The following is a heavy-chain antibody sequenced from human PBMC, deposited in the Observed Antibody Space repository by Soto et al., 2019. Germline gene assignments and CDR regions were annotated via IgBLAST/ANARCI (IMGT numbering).Heavy chain of an antibody. V-gene: IGHV4-31*03. CDR3: ASEQAGYSSYFDF. J-gene: IGHJ4*02. Sequence: QVQLEESGPGLVKPSQTLSLTCTVSRGPISSGGYYWSWIRQHAGQGLEWIGYIYHSGSTYYNPSLKSRVNISVDTSKNQFYLKLSSVTAADTAVYYCASEQAGYSSYFDFWGQGTLVTVSS. CDR1: RGPISSGGYY. CDR2: IYHSGST. D-gene: IGHD5-12*01.